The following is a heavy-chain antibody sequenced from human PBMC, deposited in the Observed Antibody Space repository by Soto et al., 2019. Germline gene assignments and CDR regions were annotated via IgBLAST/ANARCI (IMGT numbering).Heavy chain of an antibody. CDR1: GFTFRSYA. J-gene: IGHJ6*02. CDR2: LSGSGSSI. V-gene: IGHV3-23*01. D-gene: IGHD2-2*01. CDR3: AKDFAVVVPAAAQGMDV. Sequence: GGSLRLSCAASGFTFRSYAMTWVRQAPGKGLEWVSSLSGSGSSIYYADSVKGRFIISRDNSKNALYLQMNSLRVDETAVYYCAKDFAVVVPAAAQGMDVWGQGTTVTVSS.